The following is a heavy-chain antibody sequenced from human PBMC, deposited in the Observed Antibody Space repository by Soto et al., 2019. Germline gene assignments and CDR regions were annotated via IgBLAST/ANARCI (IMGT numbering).Heavy chain of an antibody. D-gene: IGHD6-6*01. J-gene: IGHJ3*02. CDR2: MSPDGSDT. CDR3: ARPKTKVYSAFDT. Sequence: EVQLVESGGGLVQPGGSLRLSCAASGFTFTSHWLHWVRQAPGEGLVWVSRMSPDGSDTKFADSVKGRFTISRDNAKSTLYLDMNSLRAEDTGVYYCARPKTKVYSAFDTWDQGTMVTVSS. V-gene: IGHV3-74*03. CDR1: GFTFTSHW.